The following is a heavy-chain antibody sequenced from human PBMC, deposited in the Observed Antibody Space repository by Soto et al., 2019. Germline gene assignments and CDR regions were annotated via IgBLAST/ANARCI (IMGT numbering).Heavy chain of an antibody. J-gene: IGHJ3*01. D-gene: IGHD2-2*01. CDR3: SIGSWSAETFDV. CDR2: IIPMLTVT. CDR1: GGTFSTYT. V-gene: IGHV1-69*02. Sequence: QVHLEQSGAEVKKPGSSVKVSCKAAGGTFSTYTLIWVRQAPGQGLEWMGRIIPMLTVTNSAQKFQGRVTLTADKSTSTAFMELTSRTSDDTAVYYGSIGSWSAETFDVWGQGTMVTVSS.